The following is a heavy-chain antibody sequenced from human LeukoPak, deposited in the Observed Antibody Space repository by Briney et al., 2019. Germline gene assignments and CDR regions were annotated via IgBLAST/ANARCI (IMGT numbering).Heavy chain of an antibody. V-gene: IGHV3-48*04. CDR3: ARDYRYGFDN. Sequence: GGSLRLSCAASGFTFSSYSMNWVRQAPGKALEWISYIGISSGNTKYADSVKGRFTISADSAKNSLYLQMNSLRVEDTAVYYCARDYRYGFDNWGQGTLVTVS. D-gene: IGHD4-17*01. J-gene: IGHJ4*02. CDR2: IGISSGNT. CDR1: GFTFSSYS.